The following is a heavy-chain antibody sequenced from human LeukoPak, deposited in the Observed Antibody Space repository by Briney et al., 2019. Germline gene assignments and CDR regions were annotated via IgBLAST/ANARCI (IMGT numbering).Heavy chain of an antibody. CDR1: GFTVNTNY. Sequence: GGSLRLSCAASGFTVNTNYMSWVRQAPGKGLDWVSSIYSGDTTYYADSVKGRFTISRDNSENTLYLQMNSLRAEDTAVYYYARVLITMFRGVILTPDAFDIWGQGTMVTVSS. CDR3: ARVLITMFRGVILTPDAFDI. J-gene: IGHJ3*02. V-gene: IGHV3-53*01. CDR2: IYSGDTT. D-gene: IGHD3-10*01.